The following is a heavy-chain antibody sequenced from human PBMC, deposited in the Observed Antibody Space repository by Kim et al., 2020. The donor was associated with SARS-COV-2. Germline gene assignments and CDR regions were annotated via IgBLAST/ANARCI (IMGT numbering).Heavy chain of an antibody. V-gene: IGHV3-23*01. CDR1: GFTFSSYA. CDR2: ISPSGGSS. Sequence: GGSLRLSCAASGFTFSSYAMSWVRQAPGKGLEWFSVISPSGGSSYYVDSVKGRFTISRDNSKNTLYLQANSLRAEDTAMYYCARSIRFGSGMYYLDYWGQGTLATVSS. D-gene: IGHD3-10*01. J-gene: IGHJ4*02. CDR3: ARSIRFGSGMYYLDY.